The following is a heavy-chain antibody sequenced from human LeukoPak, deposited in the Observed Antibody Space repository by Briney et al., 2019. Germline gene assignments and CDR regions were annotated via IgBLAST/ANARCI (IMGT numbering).Heavy chain of an antibody. CDR2: ITSSSGYI. V-gene: IGHV3-21*04. CDR3: ARADRYGTTWYGRVDY. D-gene: IGHD6-13*01. CDR1: GFTFSHYA. J-gene: IGHJ4*02. Sequence: GGSLRLSCAASGFTFSHYAMNWVRQAPGKGLEWVSSITSSSGYIYYADSVKGRFTISRDNAKSSLFLQMNSLRVEDTAVYYCARADRYGTTWYGRVDYWGQGTLVTVSS.